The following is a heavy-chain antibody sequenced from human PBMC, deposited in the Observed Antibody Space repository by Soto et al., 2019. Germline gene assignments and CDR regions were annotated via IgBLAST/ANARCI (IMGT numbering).Heavy chain of an antibody. Sequence: EVQLLESGGDLVQPGGSLRLSCAASGFTFSSYAMNWVRQAPGKGLEWVSAISGSGGNTFYADSVKGRFTISRDTSKNTTFLQMHSLRAEDTDIYYCAMLNSGSYSYHGMDVWGQGTTVTVSS. J-gene: IGHJ6*02. D-gene: IGHD1-26*01. CDR3: AMLNSGSYSYHGMDV. CDR1: GFTFSSYA. V-gene: IGHV3-23*01. CDR2: ISGSGGNT.